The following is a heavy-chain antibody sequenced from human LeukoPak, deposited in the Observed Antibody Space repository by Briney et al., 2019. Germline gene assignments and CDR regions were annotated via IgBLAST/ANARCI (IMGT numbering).Heavy chain of an antibody. CDR2: INTYNGNT. V-gene: IGHV1-18*01. CDR3: ARTGAGDFWSGYYGIDY. CDR1: GYTFNSYV. D-gene: IGHD3-3*01. Sequence: ASVKVSSKASGYTFNSYVISWVRQAPGQGLEWMGWINTYNGNTNYAQKLQGRVTMTTDTSTSTAYMELRSLRSDDRAMYYCARTGAGDFWSGYYGIDYWGQGTLVTVSS. J-gene: IGHJ4*02.